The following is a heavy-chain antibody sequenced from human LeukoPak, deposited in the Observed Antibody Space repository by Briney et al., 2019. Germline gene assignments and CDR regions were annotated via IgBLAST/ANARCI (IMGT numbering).Heavy chain of an antibody. CDR1: GGSISSGDYY. CDR3: ARERTYYFDY. Sequence: SETLSLTCTVSGGSISSGDYYWSWIRQPPGQGLEWIGYIYYRGSTYYDPSLKSRVIISVDTSKNQFSLKLSSMTAADTAVYYCARERTYYFDYWGQGTQVTVSS. CDR2: IYYRGST. V-gene: IGHV4-30-4*01. J-gene: IGHJ4*02.